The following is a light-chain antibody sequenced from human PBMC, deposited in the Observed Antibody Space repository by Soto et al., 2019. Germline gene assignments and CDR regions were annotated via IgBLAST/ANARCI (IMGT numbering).Light chain of an antibody. J-gene: IGKJ1*01. CDR1: QSISSW. Sequence: TTHSPSARSAYVGDRVTITCRASQSISSWLAWYQQKPGKAPKLLIYEASSLESGFPSRFSGSVAGRECNLTISSLQTDDLVTYYCQQHNSYPGAVGQGTEVDI. CDR2: EAS. CDR3: QQHNSYPGA. V-gene: IGKV1-5*01.